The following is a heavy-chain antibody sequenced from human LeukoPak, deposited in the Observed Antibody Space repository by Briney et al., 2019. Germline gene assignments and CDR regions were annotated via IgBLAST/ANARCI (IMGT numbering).Heavy chain of an antibody. CDR3: ARASPRVGKVNYYYYGMDV. CDR2: IIPILGIA. J-gene: IGHJ6*02. V-gene: IGHV1-69*04. D-gene: IGHD3-16*01. Sequence: SVKVSCKASGGTLSSYAISWVRQAPGQGLEWMGRIIPILGIANYAQKFQGRVTITADKSTSTAYMELSSLRSEDTAVYYCARASPRVGKVNYYYYGMDVWGQGTTVTVSS. CDR1: GGTLSSYA.